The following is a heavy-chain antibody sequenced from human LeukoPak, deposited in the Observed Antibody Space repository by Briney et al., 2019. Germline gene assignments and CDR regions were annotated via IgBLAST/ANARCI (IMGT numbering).Heavy chain of an antibody. CDR2: IYYSGST. Sequence: PSETLSLTCAVYGGSFSGYYWSWIRQPPGKGLEWIGYIYYSGSTNYNPSLKSRVTISVDTSKNQFSLKLSSVTAADTAVYYCAREWGKYYYDSSGHSRAFDIWGQGTMVTVSS. J-gene: IGHJ3*02. CDR3: AREWGKYYYDSSGHSRAFDI. CDR1: GGSFSGYY. V-gene: IGHV4-59*01. D-gene: IGHD3-22*01.